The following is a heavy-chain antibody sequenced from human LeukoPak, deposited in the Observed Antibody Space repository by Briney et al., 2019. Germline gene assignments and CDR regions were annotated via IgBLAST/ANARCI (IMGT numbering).Heavy chain of an antibody. CDR1: GDSISSGYY. J-gene: IGHJ4*02. CDR2: IYHSGNT. CDR3: ARAGYGDSDFDY. D-gene: IGHD4-17*01. V-gene: IGHV4-38-2*02. Sequence: SETLSLTCTVSGDSISSGYYWGWIRQPPGKGLEWIGSIYHSGNTYYNPSLKSRVTISVDTSKNQFSLKLSSVTAADTAVYYCARAGYGDSDFDYWGQGTLVTVSS.